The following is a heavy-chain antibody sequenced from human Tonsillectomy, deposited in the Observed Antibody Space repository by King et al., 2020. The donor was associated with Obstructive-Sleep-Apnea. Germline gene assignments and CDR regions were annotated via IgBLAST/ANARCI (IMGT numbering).Heavy chain of an antibody. CDR2: IDWDDDK. CDR1: GFSLSTSGMC. V-gene: IGHV2-70*11. D-gene: IGHD6-13*01. J-gene: IGHJ4*02. Sequence: TLKESGPALVKPTQTLTLTCTFSGFSLSTSGMCVSWIRQPPGKALEWLARIDWDDDKYYSTSLKTRLTISKDTSKNQVVLTMTNMDRVDTATYYCARILLYSSSWYIVDYWGQGTLVTVSS. CDR3: ARILLYSSSWYIVDY.